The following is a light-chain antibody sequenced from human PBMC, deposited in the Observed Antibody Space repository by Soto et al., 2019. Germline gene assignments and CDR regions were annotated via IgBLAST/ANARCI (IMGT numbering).Light chain of an antibody. CDR1: SANIGAAYN. CDR3: QSYDSSLSGYV. Sequence: QSALTQPPSVSGAPGQRVTISCTGSSANIGAAYNVDWYQQLPGTAPKLLIYGNNNRASGVPARFSGSKSGTSASLAIAGLQAEDEGDYYCQSYDSSLSGYVFGTGTKVTVL. J-gene: IGLJ1*01. CDR2: GNN. V-gene: IGLV1-40*01.